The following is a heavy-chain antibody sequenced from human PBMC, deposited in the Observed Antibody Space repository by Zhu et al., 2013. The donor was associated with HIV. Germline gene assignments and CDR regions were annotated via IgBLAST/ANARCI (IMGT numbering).Heavy chain of an antibody. V-gene: IGHV3-74*01. J-gene: IGHJ4*02. CDR1: ESTFSNYW. D-gene: IGHD3-22*01. CDR3: ARDSARVIVVVIPDT. CDR2: INTDGSST. Sequence: EVQLVESGGGLVQPGGSLRLSCAASESTFSNYWMHWVRQAPGKGLVWVSRINTDGSSTTYADSVKGRFTISRDNSKNTLYLQMNSLRAEDTAVYYCARDSARVIVVVIPDTWGQGTLVHRLL.